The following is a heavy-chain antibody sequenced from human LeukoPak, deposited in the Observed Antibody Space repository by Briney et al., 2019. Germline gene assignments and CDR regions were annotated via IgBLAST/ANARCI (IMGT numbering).Heavy chain of an antibody. Sequence: ASVKVSCKASGVTFSSYAISWVRQAPGQGLEWMGGIIPIFGTANYAQKFQGRVTIIADESTSTAYMELSSLRSEDTAVYYCASSGPILEWLPNYYYYYGMDVWGQGTTVTVSS. V-gene: IGHV1-69*13. J-gene: IGHJ6*02. CDR2: IIPIFGTA. CDR3: ASSGPILEWLPNYYYYYGMDV. D-gene: IGHD3-3*01. CDR1: GVTFSSYA.